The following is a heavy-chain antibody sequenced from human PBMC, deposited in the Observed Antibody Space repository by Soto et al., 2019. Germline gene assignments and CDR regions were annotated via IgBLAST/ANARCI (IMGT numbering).Heavy chain of an antibody. V-gene: IGHV6-1*01. Sequence: PSQTLSLTCVISGDSVSSNSAAWNWIRQSPSRGLEWLGRTYYRSRWYNDYAVSVRSRITVNADTSKNQFSLHLNSVTPEDTAVYYCARHVAAARLGTSSGLNWFDPWGQGTLVTVSS. CDR3: ARHVAAARLGTSSGLNWFDP. CDR1: GDSVSSNSAA. CDR2: TYYRSRWYN. D-gene: IGHD6-6*01. J-gene: IGHJ5*02.